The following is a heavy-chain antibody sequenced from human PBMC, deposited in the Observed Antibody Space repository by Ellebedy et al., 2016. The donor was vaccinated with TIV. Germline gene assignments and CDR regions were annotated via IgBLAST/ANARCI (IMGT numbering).Heavy chain of an antibody. CDR3: ASLYCSSTSCYGPLNP. CDR2: ISAYNGNT. D-gene: IGHD2-2*01. CDR1: GYTFTSYG. Sequence: ASVKVSXXASGYTFTSYGISWVRQAPGQGLEWMGWISAYNGNTNYAQKLQGRVTMTTDTSTSTAYMELRSLRSDDTAVYYCASLYCSSTSCYGPLNPWGQGTLVTVSS. J-gene: IGHJ5*02. V-gene: IGHV1-18*01.